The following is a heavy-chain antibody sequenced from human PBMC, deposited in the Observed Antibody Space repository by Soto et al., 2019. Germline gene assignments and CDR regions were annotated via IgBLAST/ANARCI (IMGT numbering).Heavy chain of an antibody. CDR2: INHSGGA. V-gene: IGHV4-34*01. J-gene: IGHJ6*03. CDR3: ARGFTKAMDV. Sequence: QVQLQQWGAGLLKPSETLSLTCAVYGGSFSGYYWSWIRQPPGKGLEWIGEINHSGGANYNPSLKCRVAISVDSSKNHCSLKLNSVTAADTAVYYCARGFTKAMDVWGKGTTVTVSS. CDR1: GGSFSGYY. D-gene: IGHD3-3*01.